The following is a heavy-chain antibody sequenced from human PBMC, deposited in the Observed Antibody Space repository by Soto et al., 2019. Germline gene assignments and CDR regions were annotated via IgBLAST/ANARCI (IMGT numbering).Heavy chain of an antibody. D-gene: IGHD6-6*01. V-gene: IGHV3-23*01. CDR2: ISNTGGGT. CDR3: AKDRLVGKFDY. J-gene: IGHJ4*02. CDR1: GFTFNNYA. Sequence: EVQLLDSGGGLVQPGGSLGLSCAASGFTFNNYAMSWVRQAPGMGLEWVATISNTGGGTYYADSVKCRFTIFRDNAKNTQYLHRSSLRVEDTAVYYCAKDRLVGKFDYWGQGTQVTVSS.